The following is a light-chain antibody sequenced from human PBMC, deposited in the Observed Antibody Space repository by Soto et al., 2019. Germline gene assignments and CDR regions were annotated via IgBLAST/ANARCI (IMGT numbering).Light chain of an antibody. CDR2: EAS. Sequence: QSVLTQPASVSGSPGQSITITCTGTSSDVETNALVSWFQQHPGNVPKLLIYEASKRPSGVSRRFSGSQSGNTASLTISGLQAEDEAEYYCWSHGGDKTFYVFGGGTKVTVL. J-gene: IGLJ1*01. V-gene: IGLV2-23*02. CDR3: WSHGGDKTFYV. CDR1: SSDVETNAL.